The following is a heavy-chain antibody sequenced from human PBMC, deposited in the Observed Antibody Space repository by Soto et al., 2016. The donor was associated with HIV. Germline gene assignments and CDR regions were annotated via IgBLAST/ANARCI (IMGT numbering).Heavy chain of an antibody. J-gene: IGHJ6*02. Sequence: QVQLVQSGSEVKKPGASVKVSCKASGYTFTRYDINWVRQATGQGLEWMGWMNPNSGNTGYAQKFQGRVTITRNTSISTAYMELSSLRSEDTAVYYCARLGIGWFGSRAYYYGMDVWGQGTTVTVSS. CDR2: MNPNSGNT. CDR3: ARLGIGWFGSRAYYYGMDV. V-gene: IGHV1-8*03. CDR1: GYTFTRYD. D-gene: IGHD3-10*01.